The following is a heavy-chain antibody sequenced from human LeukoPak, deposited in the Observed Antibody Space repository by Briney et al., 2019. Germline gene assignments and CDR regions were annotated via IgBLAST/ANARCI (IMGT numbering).Heavy chain of an antibody. Sequence: ASVKVSCKASGYTFTGYYMHWVRQAPGQGLEWMGWINPNSGGTNYAQKFQGRVAMTRDTSTSTVYMELSSLRSEDTAVYYCARGGGYNWNEGAYWGQGTLVTVSS. CDR3: ARGGGYNWNEGAY. J-gene: IGHJ4*02. CDR2: INPNSGGT. D-gene: IGHD1-20*01. V-gene: IGHV1-2*02. CDR1: GYTFTGYY.